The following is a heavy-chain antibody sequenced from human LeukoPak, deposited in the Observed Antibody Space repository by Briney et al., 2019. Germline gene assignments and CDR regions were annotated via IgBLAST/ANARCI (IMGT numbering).Heavy chain of an antibody. D-gene: IGHD2-2*02. CDR2: ISAYNGNT. V-gene: IGHV1-18*01. J-gene: IGHJ5*02. CDR3: ARDGPRDCSSTSCYTYWFDP. Sequence: ASVKVSCKASGYTFTSYGISWVRQAPGQGLEWMGWISAYNGNTNYAQKLQGRVTMTTDTSTSTAYMELRSLRSDDTAVYYCARDGPRDCSSTSCYTYWFDPWGQGTLVTVSS. CDR1: GYTFTSYG.